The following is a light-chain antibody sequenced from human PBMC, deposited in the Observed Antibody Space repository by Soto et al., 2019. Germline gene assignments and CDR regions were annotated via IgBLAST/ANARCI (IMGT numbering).Light chain of an antibody. J-gene: IGLJ3*02. CDR2: EDN. Sequence: NFMLTQPHSVSESPGKPVIISCTRSSGSIASNYVQWYQHRPGSSPTTVIYEDNQRPSGVPDRFSGSIDSSSNSASLTISGLETEDEADYYCQSYDATNQVFGGGTKLTVL. CDR3: QSYDATNQV. V-gene: IGLV6-57*01. CDR1: SGSIASNY.